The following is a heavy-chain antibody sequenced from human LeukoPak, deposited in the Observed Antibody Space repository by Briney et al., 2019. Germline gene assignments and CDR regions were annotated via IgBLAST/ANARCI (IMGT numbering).Heavy chain of an antibody. CDR2: IYYSGST. V-gene: IGHV4-59*01. Sequence: SSETLSLTCTVSGGSISSYYWSWIRQPPGKGLEWIGYIYYSGSTNYNPSLKSRVTISVDTSKNQFSLKLSSVTAADTAVYYCAASGGSPDAFDIWGQGTMVTVSS. D-gene: IGHD3-16*01. CDR3: AASGGSPDAFDI. CDR1: GGSISSYY. J-gene: IGHJ3*02.